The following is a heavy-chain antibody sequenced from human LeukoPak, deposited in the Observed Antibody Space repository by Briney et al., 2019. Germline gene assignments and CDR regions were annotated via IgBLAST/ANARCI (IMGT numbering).Heavy chain of an antibody. V-gene: IGHV4-31*02. CDR3: ARGGENYSDSSGYYSLDH. CDR1: GGSISSGGSF. J-gene: IGHJ4*02. CDR2: IYYPGSP. D-gene: IGHD3-22*01. Sequence: PSETLSLTCNVSGGSISSGGSFWTWIRQHPGRGLELIGHIYYPGSPYYNPSLKSRITISVDTAKSQFSLKLSSVTAADTAVYYCARGGENYSDSSGYYSLDHWGQGTRVTVSS.